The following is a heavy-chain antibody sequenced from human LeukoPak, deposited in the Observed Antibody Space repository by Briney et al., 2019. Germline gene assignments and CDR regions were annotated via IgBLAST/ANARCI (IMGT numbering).Heavy chain of an antibody. Sequence: SETLSLTCAVYGVSFSGYYWSWIRQPPGKGLEWIGEINHSGSTNYNPSLKSRVTISVDTSKNQFSLKLSSVTAADTAVYYCAREADTTFDYWGQGTLVTVSS. J-gene: IGHJ4*02. CDR3: AREADTTFDY. D-gene: IGHD6-25*01. CDR2: INHSGST. V-gene: IGHV4-34*01. CDR1: GVSFSGYY.